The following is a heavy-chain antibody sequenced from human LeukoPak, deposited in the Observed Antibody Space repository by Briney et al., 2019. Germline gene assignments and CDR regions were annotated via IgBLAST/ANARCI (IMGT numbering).Heavy chain of an antibody. J-gene: IGHJ4*02. CDR1: GYTFTSYG. V-gene: IGHV1-18*01. Sequence: AASVKVSCKASGYTFTSYGINWVRQAPGHGLEWMGWISVYNGNTNYAQKLQGRVIMTTDTSTSTAYMELRSLRSDDTAVYYCARDVEWFGELSLPDYWGQGTLVTVSS. CDR3: ARDVEWFGELSLPDY. D-gene: IGHD3-10*01. CDR2: ISVYNGNT.